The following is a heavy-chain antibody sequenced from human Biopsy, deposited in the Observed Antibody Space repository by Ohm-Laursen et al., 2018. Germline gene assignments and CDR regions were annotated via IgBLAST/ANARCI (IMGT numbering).Heavy chain of an antibody. J-gene: IGHJ4*02. Sequence: GTLSLTCTVSGGSVRSPDHRWNWVRRAPGKGLEWIGNIYYSWTTLYNPSLSGRVTMDLDRSTNQFSLKLKSVTSADTAVYFCARAYFYGMGTSNYFLDSWGRGALVTVSS. CDR2: IYYSWTT. CDR1: GGSVRSPDHR. V-gene: IGHV4-61*08. D-gene: IGHD3-10*01. CDR3: ARAYFYGMGTSNYFLDS.